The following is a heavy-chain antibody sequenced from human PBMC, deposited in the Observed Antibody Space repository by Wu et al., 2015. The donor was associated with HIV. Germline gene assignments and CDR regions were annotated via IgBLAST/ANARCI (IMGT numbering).Heavy chain of an antibody. J-gene: IGHJ3*02. CDR2: INPNSGGT. V-gene: IGHV1-2*02. CDR3: TARPITGSAFDI. CDR1: GYTFTAYY. D-gene: IGHD1-20*01. Sequence: QVQLVQSGAEVKKPGASVKVSCRASGYTFTAYYMHWTRQAPGQGLEWMGWINPNSGGTNYAQKFQGRVTMTRDTSINTAYMDLTRLTSDDTAMYYCTARPITGSAFDIWGQGTMVSVSS.